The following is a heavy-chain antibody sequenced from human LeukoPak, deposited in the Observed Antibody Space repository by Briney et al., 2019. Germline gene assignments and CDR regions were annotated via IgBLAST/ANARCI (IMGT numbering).Heavy chain of an antibody. V-gene: IGHV4-61*02. D-gene: IGHD3-22*01. CDR1: VGSLSRGSSC. J-gene: IGHJ4*02. CDR3: ARYRYDSSGYYWAYFDY. Sequence: SQTLSLTCTLSVGSLSRGSSCWSWIRQPAGKGLECNGLIYTSESTNYSPSLKSPPPTSVDTSKNQFYLKLSSVTAAETAVYYCARYRYDSSGYYWAYFDYWGQGTLVTVSS. CDR2: IYTSEST.